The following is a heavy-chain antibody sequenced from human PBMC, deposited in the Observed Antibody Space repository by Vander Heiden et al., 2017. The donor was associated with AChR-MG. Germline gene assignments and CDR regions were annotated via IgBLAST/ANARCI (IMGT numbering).Heavy chain of an antibody. Sequence: QVQLQESGPGLVTPSETLSLTCTVSGGSISSYYWSWIRQPPGKGLEWIGYIYYSGSTNYNPSLKSRVTISVDTSKNQFALKLSSVTAADTAVYYCARLFSGYDFSSGQDYDYWGQGTLVNVSS. CDR1: GGSISSYY. CDR3: ARLFSGYDFSSGQDYDY. D-gene: IGHD5-12*01. J-gene: IGHJ4*02. CDR2: IYYSGST. V-gene: IGHV4-59*01.